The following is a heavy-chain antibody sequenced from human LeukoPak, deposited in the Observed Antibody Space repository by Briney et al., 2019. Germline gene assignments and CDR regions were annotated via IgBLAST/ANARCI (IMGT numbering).Heavy chain of an antibody. CDR3: AKDRYSSLNEIDY. CDR2: ISYDGSYK. D-gene: IGHD6-19*01. J-gene: IGHJ4*02. V-gene: IGHV3-30*18. Sequence: GGSLRLSCAASEFTFRTYGMHLVRTAPATGLHPVAVISYDGSYKFYADSVKGRFTISRDNSKSTLYLQMNSLRAEDTAIYYCAKDRYSSLNEIDYWGQGTLVTVSS. CDR1: EFTFRTYG.